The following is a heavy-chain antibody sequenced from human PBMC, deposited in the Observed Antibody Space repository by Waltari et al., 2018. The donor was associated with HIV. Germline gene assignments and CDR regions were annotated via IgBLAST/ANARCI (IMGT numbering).Heavy chain of an antibody. D-gene: IGHD2-15*01. CDR3: AREKSRASKWYGIYYFSA. CDR1: GGSFSGYY. Sequence: QVQLQPWGAGLLKTSETLSLTCAVYGGSFSGYYWTWIRQAPGRGQEWIQEVNHSGKTNYDPSLKCRVPLSVDRSRNQFSLKMIAVTGAETALYYWAREKSRASKWYGIYYFSAWGQGTLVSVPS. CDR2: VNHSGKT. J-gene: IGHJ4*02. V-gene: IGHV4-34*02.